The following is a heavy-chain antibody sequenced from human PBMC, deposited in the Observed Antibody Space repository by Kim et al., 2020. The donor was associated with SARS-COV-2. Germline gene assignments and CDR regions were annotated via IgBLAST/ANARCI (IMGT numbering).Heavy chain of an antibody. V-gene: IGHV4-59*01. CDR2: IYYSGST. CDR3: ATKRAVPAARRYHYYGIDV. Sequence: SETLSLTCTVSGGSISSYYWSWIRQPPGKGLEWIGYIYYSGSTNYNPSLKSRVTITVDTSTNQSSLKLSSVTAADTAVYYCATKRAVPAARRYHYYGIDV. J-gene: IGHJ6*01. CDR1: GGSISSYY. D-gene: IGHD2-2*01.